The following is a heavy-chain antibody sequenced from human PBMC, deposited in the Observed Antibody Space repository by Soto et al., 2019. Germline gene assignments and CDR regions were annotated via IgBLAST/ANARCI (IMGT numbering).Heavy chain of an antibody. J-gene: IGHJ4*02. CDR2: TRNRANSYTT. V-gene: IGHV3-72*01. Sequence: PGGSLRLSCAASGFSFSDHYMDWVRQAPGKGLEWVGRTRNRANSYTTEYAASVKGRFTISRDDSKNSLYLQMNSLKTEDTAVYYCARVSGSYYFDYWGQGTLVTVSS. CDR3: ARVSGSYYFDY. D-gene: IGHD1-26*01. CDR1: GFSFSDHY.